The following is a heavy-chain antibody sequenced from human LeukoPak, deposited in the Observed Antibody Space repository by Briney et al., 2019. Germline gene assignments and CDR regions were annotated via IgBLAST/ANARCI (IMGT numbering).Heavy chain of an antibody. J-gene: IGHJ4*02. CDR3: ARHETTTGTYIDY. Sequence: SETLSLTYSVSGGSISSHYWSWIRQPPGKGLEWIGYIYYSGSTKYNPSLKSRVTISVDTSKKQFSLKLNSVTAADTAVYYCARHETTTGTYIDYWGQGTLVTVSS. V-gene: IGHV4-59*08. D-gene: IGHD1-1*01. CDR2: IYYSGST. CDR1: GGSISSHY.